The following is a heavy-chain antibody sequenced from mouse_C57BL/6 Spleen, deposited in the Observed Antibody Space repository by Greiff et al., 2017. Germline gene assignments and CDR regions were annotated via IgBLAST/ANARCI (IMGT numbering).Heavy chain of an antibody. J-gene: IGHJ4*01. CDR2: ISDGGSYT. V-gene: IGHV5-4*03. Sequence: EVKLMESGGGLVKPGGSLKLSCAASGFTFSSYAMSWVRQTPEKRLEWVATISDGGSYTYYPDTVKGRFTISRDNAKNHLYLQMSHLKSEDTAMYYCARGGTAAMDYWGQGTSVTVSS. CDR3: ARGGTAAMDY. CDR1: GFTFSSYA. D-gene: IGHD3-3*01.